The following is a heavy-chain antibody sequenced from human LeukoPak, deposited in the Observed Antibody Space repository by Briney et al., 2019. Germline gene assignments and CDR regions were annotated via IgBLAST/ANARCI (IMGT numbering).Heavy chain of an antibody. V-gene: IGHV3-21*01. J-gene: IGHJ4*02. D-gene: IGHD3-22*01. CDR2: ISSSSSYI. CDR1: GFTLSSYS. Sequence: PGGSLRLSCAASGFTLSSYSMNWVRQAPGKGLEWVSSISSSSSYIYYADSVKGRFTISRDNAKNSLYLQMNSLRVEDTAVYYCALSSGYLFDYWGQGTLVTVSS. CDR3: ALSSGYLFDY.